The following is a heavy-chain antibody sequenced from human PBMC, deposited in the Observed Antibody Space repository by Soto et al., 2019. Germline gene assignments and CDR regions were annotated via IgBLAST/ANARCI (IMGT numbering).Heavy chain of an antibody. CDR1: GFTFSDHY. CDR2: IRNKANSYTT. V-gene: IGHV3-72*01. CDR3: ASLGPGY. Sequence: QPGGSLRLSCAASGFTFSDHYMDWVRQAPGKGLEWVGRIRNKANSYTTEYAASVKGRFTISRDDSKNSLYLQMNSLKTDDTAVYYCASLGPGYWGQGTLVTVSS. D-gene: IGHD3-16*01. J-gene: IGHJ4*02.